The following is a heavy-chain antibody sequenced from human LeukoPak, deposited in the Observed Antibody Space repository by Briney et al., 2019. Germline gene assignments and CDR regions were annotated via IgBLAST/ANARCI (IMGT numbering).Heavy chain of an antibody. D-gene: IGHD6-19*01. Sequence: SETLSLTCTVSGVSISSYYWSWIRQPAGKGLEWIGRIYTSGSTNYNPSLMSRVTMSVDTSKNQFSLKLSSVTAADTAVYYCARASNLDSSGWPLGPIFDYWGQGTLVTVSS. J-gene: IGHJ4*02. CDR3: ARASNLDSSGWPLGPIFDY. CDR1: GVSISSYY. CDR2: IYTSGST. V-gene: IGHV4-4*07.